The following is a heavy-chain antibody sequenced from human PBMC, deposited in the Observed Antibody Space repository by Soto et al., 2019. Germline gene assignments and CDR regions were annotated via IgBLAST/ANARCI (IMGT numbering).Heavy chain of an antibody. Sequence: GGSLRLSCAASGFTFSSYAMRWVRQAPGKGLQWVSSISSNGGGTYYADSVKGRFTISRDNSKNTLYLQLNTLRAEDTAVYYCARPTTGVAAIDYWGQGALVTVSS. J-gene: IGHJ4*02. CDR2: ISSNGGGT. CDR1: GFTFSSYA. D-gene: IGHD5-18*01. CDR3: ARPTTGVAAIDY. V-gene: IGHV3-23*01.